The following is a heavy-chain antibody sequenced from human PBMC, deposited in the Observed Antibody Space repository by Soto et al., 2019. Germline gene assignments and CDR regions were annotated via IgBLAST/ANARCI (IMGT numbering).Heavy chain of an antibody. J-gene: IGHJ4*02. CDR2: IKPDGSDK. Sequence: GGSLRLSCAASGFTFHNYWMGWVRQTPDKGLEWVANIKPDGSDKYYVDSVKGRFTISRDNSKNTLCLQMNSLRAEDTAVYYCARDPTYFYDSSGYYDYWGQGTLVTVSS. V-gene: IGHV3-7*01. CDR3: ARDPTYFYDSSGYYDY. CDR1: GFTFHNYW. D-gene: IGHD3-22*01.